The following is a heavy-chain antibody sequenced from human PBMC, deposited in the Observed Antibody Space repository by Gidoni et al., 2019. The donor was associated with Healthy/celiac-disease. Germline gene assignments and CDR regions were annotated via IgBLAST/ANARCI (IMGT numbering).Heavy chain of an antibody. V-gene: IGHV3-7*01. J-gene: IGHJ4*02. CDR2: IKQDGSEK. D-gene: IGHD3-22*01. CDR1: GFTFSSYW. Sequence: EVQLVESGGGLVQPGGSLRLSCAASGFTFSSYWMSWVRQAPGKGLEWVANIKQDGSEKYYVDSVKGRFTISRDNAKNSLYLQMNSLRAEDTAVYYCARDEWAVVPYFDYWGQGTLVTVSS. CDR3: ARDEWAVVPYFDY.